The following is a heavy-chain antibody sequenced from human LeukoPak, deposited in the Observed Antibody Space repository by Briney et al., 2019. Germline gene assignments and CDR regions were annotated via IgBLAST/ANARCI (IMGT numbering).Heavy chain of an antibody. CDR3: VRVPGPNWFDP. CDR2: IYQSGNT. J-gene: IGHJ5*02. CDR1: GYSISSGYY. Sequence: SETLSLTCTVSGYSISSGYYWGWIRQPPRKGLEWIGSIYQSGNTYYNASLKSRLTISVDRSKNQISLNLRSVTVADTAVYYCVRVPGPNWFDPWGQGILVTVSS. V-gene: IGHV4-38-2*02. D-gene: IGHD3-10*01.